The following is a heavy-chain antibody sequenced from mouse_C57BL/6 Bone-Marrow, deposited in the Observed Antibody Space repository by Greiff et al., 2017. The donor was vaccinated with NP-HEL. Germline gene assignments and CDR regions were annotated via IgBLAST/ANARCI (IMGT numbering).Heavy chain of an antibody. Sequence: VMLVESGEGLVKPGGSLKLSCAASGFTFSSYAMSWVRQTPEKRLEWVAYISSGGDYIYYADTVKGRFTISRDNARNTLYLQMSSLKSEDTAMYYCTRDLVDYDVRGDYWGQGTTLTVSS. V-gene: IGHV5-9-1*02. D-gene: IGHD2-4*01. CDR2: ISSGGDYI. CDR1: GFTFSSYA. CDR3: TRDLVDYDVRGDY. J-gene: IGHJ2*01.